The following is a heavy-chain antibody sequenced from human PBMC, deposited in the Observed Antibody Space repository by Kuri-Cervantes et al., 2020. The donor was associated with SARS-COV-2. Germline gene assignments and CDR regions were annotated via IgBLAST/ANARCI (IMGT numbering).Heavy chain of an antibody. CDR1: GSTFGDYA. CDR3: ARELLAAAGSHAFDI. V-gene: IGHV3-49*04. D-gene: IGHD6-13*01. J-gene: IGHJ3*02. CDR2: IRSKAYGGTT. Sequence: GESLKISCTASGSTFGDYATSWVRQAPGKGLEWVGFIRSKAYGGTTEYAASVKGRFTISRDDSKSIAYLQMNSLKTEDTAVYYCARELLAAAGSHAFDIWGQGTMVTVSS.